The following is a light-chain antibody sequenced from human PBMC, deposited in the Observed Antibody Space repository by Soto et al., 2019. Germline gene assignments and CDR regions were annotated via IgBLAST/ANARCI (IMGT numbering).Light chain of an antibody. J-gene: IGKJ4*01. V-gene: IGKV3-20*01. CDR1: QSVTSSY. Sequence: EIVLTQSPGTLSLSPGERATLSCSASQSVTSSYLSWYQQKPGQAPRLLIYGASNSATGIPDRFSGSGSGTDFTLTISRLEPEALAVYYCHKYGSSPPLSFGGGTKVAIK. CDR2: GAS. CDR3: HKYGSSPPLS.